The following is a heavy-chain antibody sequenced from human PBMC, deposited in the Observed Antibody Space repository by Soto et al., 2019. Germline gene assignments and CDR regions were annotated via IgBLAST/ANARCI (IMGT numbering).Heavy chain of an antibody. Sequence: GESLKISCKGSGYNFAGYWIAWVRQMPGKGLELMGIIYPSDSDTRYRPSFQGQATISADKSISSAYLQWSNLRASDTAMYYCARGGVSTRTFDYWGQGTPVTVSS. CDR2: IYPSDSDT. CDR1: GYNFAGYW. V-gene: IGHV5-51*01. D-gene: IGHD3-3*01. CDR3: ARGGVSTRTFDY. J-gene: IGHJ4*02.